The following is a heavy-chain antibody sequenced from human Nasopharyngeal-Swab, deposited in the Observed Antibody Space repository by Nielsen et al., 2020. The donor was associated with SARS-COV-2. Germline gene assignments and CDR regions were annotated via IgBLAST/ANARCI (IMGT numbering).Heavy chain of an antibody. CDR1: GFTFNNYN. V-gene: IGHV3-21*01. CDR2: ISSSSSYI. CDR3: ARNGLDYDFWSAYFMDV. D-gene: IGHD3-3*01. J-gene: IGHJ6*02. Sequence: LKISCAASGFTFNNYNFNWVRQAPGKGLEWVSSISSSSSYIYYADSVKGRFTISRDNAKNSLYLQMNSLRAEDTAVYYCARNGLDYDFWSAYFMDVWGQGTTVTVSS.